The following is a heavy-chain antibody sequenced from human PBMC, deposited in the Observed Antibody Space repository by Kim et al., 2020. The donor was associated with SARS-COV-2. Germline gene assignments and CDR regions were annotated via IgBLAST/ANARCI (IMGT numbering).Heavy chain of an antibody. CDR2: ISYDGSNK. D-gene: IGHD3-22*01. CDR3: ARDGDSSGYSWFDP. Sequence: GGSLRLSCAASGFTFSSYAMHWVRQAPGKGLEWVAVISYDGSNKYYADSVKGRFTISRDNSKNTLYLQMNSLRAEDTAVYYCARDGDSSGYSWFDPWGQGTLVTVSS. V-gene: IGHV3-30-3*01. J-gene: IGHJ5*02. CDR1: GFTFSSYA.